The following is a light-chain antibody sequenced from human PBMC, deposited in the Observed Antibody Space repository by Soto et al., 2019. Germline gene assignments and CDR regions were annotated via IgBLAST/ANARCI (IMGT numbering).Light chain of an antibody. CDR3: SSFTTSGTLL. Sequence: QSALTQVASVSGSPGQSITISCTGTSTDVGGHNYVSWFQQHPGKAPKLMIFEVTSRPSGVSNRFSGSKSDNSASLTISGLQAEDEADYYCSSFTTSGTLLFGGGTKLTVL. CDR2: EVT. V-gene: IGLV2-14*01. CDR1: STDVGGHNY. J-gene: IGLJ3*02.